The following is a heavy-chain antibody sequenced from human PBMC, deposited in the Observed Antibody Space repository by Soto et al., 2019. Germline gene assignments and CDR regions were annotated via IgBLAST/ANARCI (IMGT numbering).Heavy chain of an antibody. CDR2: IDGDGSRT. Sequence: EVQLVESGGGLVQPGGSLRLSCAASGFTFSGYWMHWVRQAPGKGLVWVSRIDGDGSRTNYADYVKGRFTISRDSAKTTLYLQMNSLSAEDTAVYYCGRELASYNDHWGQGTLVTVSS. CDR1: GFTFSGYW. CDR3: GRELASYNDH. V-gene: IGHV3-74*01. D-gene: IGHD3-3*02. J-gene: IGHJ5*02.